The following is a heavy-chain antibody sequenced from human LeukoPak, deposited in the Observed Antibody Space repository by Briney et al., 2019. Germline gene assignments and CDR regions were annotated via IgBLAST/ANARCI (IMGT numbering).Heavy chain of an antibody. D-gene: IGHD4-23*01. CDR2: ISGSGGST. V-gene: IGHV3-23*01. CDR3: AKELDYGGNLYGLFFGY. CDR1: GFTFSSYW. J-gene: IGHJ4*02. Sequence: GGSLRLSCAASGFTFSSYWMSWVRLAPGKGLEWVSAISGSGGSTYYADSVKGRFTISRDNSKNTLYLQMNSLRAEDTAVYYCAKELDYGGNLYGLFFGYWGQGTLVTISS.